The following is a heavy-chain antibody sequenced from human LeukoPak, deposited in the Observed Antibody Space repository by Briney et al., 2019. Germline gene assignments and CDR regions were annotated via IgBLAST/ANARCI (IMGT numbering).Heavy chain of an antibody. Sequence: SETLSLTCAVYGGPFSGYYWSWIRQPPGKGLEWIGEINHSGSTNYNPSLKSRVTISVDTSMNQFSLKLSSVTAADTAVYYCARGEGEHDSSGYYFYFDYWGQGTLVTVSS. CDR2: INHSGST. CDR3: ARGEGEHDSSGYYFYFDY. J-gene: IGHJ4*02. V-gene: IGHV4-34*01. CDR1: GGPFSGYY. D-gene: IGHD3-22*01.